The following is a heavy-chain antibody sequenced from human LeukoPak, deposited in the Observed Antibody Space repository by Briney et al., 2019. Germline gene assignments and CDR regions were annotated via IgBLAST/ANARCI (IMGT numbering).Heavy chain of an antibody. CDR2: INHRGST. Sequence: SETLSLTCAVYGGSFSGYYWSWIRQPPGKGLEWIGEINHRGSTNYNPSLKSRVTISVDKSKNQFSLRLTSMTAADTAVYYCARAIDSGGYQHKGFNPWGQGTLVTVSS. V-gene: IGHV4-34*01. CDR1: GGSFSGYY. J-gene: IGHJ5*02. CDR3: ARAIDSGGYQHKGFNP. D-gene: IGHD3-22*01.